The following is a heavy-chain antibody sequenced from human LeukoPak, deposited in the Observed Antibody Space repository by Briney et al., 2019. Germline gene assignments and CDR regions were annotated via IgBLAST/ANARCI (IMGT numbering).Heavy chain of an antibody. J-gene: IGHJ3*02. CDR3: AKSNGYGLVDI. CDR2: IFYSGST. D-gene: IGHD3-10*01. V-gene: IGHV4-59*12. CDR1: GGSISSYY. Sequence: PSETLSLTCSVSGGSISSYYWSWVRQPPGKGLEWIGNIFYSGSTYYSPSLKSRVTISLDTSRNQFSLKLNSVTAADTAVYYCAKSNGYGLVDIWGQGTMVTVSS.